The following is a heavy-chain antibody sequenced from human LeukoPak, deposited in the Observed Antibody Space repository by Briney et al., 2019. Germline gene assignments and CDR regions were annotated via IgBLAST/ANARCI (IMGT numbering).Heavy chain of an antibody. CDR1: GYTFTHYA. CDR2: IITNTATP. Sequence: ASVKVSCKASGYTFTHYAINWVRQAPGQGLEWMGWIITNTATPMYAQGFSGRFVFSLDVSDSTAYLHINSLEAGDTAVYYCARDPTRSPGGGFFSPLGYWGQGSLVTVSS. CDR3: ARDPTRSPGGGFFSPLGY. D-gene: IGHD3-22*01. V-gene: IGHV7-4-1*02. J-gene: IGHJ4*02.